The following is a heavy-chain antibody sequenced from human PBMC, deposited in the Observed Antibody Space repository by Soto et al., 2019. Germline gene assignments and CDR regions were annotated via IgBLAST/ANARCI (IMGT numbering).Heavy chain of an antibody. D-gene: IGHD6-13*01. J-gene: IGHJ4*02. CDR1: GYPFTDCY. Sequence: GDSVQASCKASGYPFTDCYVHWVRQAPGQGLAWMGWINPKSGGTNIAQRFKGRVNMTRDMSISTVYMEMNRLKSDDTAVYYCGREGLFSSARYYFDDWGQGTLVTVPS. CDR2: INPKSGGT. CDR3: GREGLFSSARYYFDD. V-gene: IGHV1-2*02.